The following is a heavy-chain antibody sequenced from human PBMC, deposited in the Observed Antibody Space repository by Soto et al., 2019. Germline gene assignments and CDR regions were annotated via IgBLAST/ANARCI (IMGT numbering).Heavy chain of an antibody. J-gene: IGHJ4*02. CDR1: GGSISSGGYY. D-gene: IGHD3-9*01. CDR2: IYYSGST. Sequence: LSLTCTVSGGSISSGGYYWSWIRQHPGKGLEWIGYIYYSGSTYYNPSLKSRVTISVDTSKNQFSLKLSSVTAADTAVYYCAREEGLATISYYFDFWGPGALVTVSS. CDR3: AREEGLATISYYFDF. V-gene: IGHV4-31*03.